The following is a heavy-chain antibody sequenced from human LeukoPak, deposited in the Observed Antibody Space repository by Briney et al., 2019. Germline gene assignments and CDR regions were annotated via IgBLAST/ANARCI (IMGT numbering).Heavy chain of an antibody. CDR3: AREEYFQDSNGYSYYFHS. V-gene: IGHV4-34*01. D-gene: IGHD3-22*01. CDR1: GGSLSGYF. Sequence: SETLSLTCAVSGGSLSGYFWTWIRQSPGKGLEWIGEIKHTGGTRYNTSLGSRVTLSVDTSKNQFSLSVTSVTAADTAVYYCAREEYFQDSNGYSYYFHSWGQGSLVTVSS. CDR2: IKHTGGT. J-gene: IGHJ4*02.